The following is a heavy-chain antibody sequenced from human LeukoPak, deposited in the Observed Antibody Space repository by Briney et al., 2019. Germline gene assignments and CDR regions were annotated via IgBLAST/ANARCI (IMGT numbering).Heavy chain of an antibody. CDR3: ARDTPIQFSSSSHYYYGMDV. Sequence: ASVKVSCKASGYTFTSYGISWVRQAPGQGLEWMGWISAYNGNTNYAQRLQGRVTMTTDTSTSTACMELRSLRSDDTAVYYCARDTPIQFSSSSHYYYGMDVWGQGTTVTVSS. CDR2: ISAYNGNT. D-gene: IGHD6-6*01. J-gene: IGHJ6*02. V-gene: IGHV1-18*01. CDR1: GYTFTSYG.